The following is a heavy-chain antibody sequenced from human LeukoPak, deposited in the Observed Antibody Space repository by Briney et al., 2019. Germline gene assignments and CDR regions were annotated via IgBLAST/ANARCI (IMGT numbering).Heavy chain of an antibody. Sequence: PSETLSLTCTVSGGSISGYYWSWIRQPPGKGLEWIAYIHYSGSTNYNPPLKSRLTISVDTSKNQLSLKLNSVTDADTAVYYCARHGQNDGYPLDYWGQRTLVSDSS. D-gene: IGHD5-24*01. J-gene: IGHJ4*02. CDR3: ARHGQNDGYPLDY. CDR2: IHYSGST. CDR1: GGSISGYY. V-gene: IGHV4-59*08.